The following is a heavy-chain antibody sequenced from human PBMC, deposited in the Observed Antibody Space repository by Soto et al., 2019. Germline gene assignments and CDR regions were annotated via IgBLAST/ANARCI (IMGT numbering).Heavy chain of an antibody. CDR2: IYPGDSDA. CDR3: ARQHHVSNSPSWFDP. D-gene: IGHD6-6*01. Sequence: PGESLKISCKGSGYTFSNYWIGWVRQVPGKGLEWMGIIYPGDSDARYSPSFQGQVTFSVDKSISTAYLQWSSLKASDTAIYYCARQHHVSNSPSWFDPWGQGTLVTVSS. CDR1: GYTFSNYW. V-gene: IGHV5-51*01. J-gene: IGHJ5*02.